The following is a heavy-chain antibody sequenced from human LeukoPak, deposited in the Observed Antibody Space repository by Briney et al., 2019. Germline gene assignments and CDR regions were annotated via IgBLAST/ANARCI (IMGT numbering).Heavy chain of an antibody. CDR1: GGSFSSYY. CDR3: ARQGYYYDSSGYYWFDP. CDR2: IYYSGST. V-gene: IGHV4-59*01. Sequence: MASETLSLTCAVYGGSFSSYYWSWIRQPPGKGLEWIGYIYYSGSTNYNPSLKSRVTISVDTSKNQFSLKLSSVTAADTAVYYCARQGYYYDSSGYYWFDPWGQGTLVTVSS. J-gene: IGHJ5*02. D-gene: IGHD3-22*01.